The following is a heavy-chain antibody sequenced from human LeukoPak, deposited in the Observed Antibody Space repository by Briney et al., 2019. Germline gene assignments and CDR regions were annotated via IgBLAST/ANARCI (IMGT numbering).Heavy chain of an antibody. CDR1: GLTFSSDW. D-gene: IGHD2-21*01. CDR2: INSDASTI. V-gene: IGHV3-74*01. CDR3: AKRPHMWHSHWYFDL. J-gene: IGHJ2*01. Sequence: TGGSLRLSCAASGLTFSSDWMHWVRQVPGKGLVWVSRINSDASTINYADSVKGRFTISRDNAKNTLYLQMDSLRGEDSAVYYCAKRPHMWHSHWYFDLWGRGTLVTVSS.